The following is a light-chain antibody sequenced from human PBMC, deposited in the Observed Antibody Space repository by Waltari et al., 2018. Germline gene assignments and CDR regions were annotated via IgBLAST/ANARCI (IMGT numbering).Light chain of an antibody. J-gene: IGLJ1*01. V-gene: IGLV2-14*03. CDR2: EVN. Sequence: QSALTQPASVSGSPGQSITISCTGTSSDVGGYNFASWYLQHPGKAPKLIIYEVNNRPSVVSDRFAGSKSGNTASLTISGLQAEDEADYYCSSYTTNSSGVFGTGTKVTVL. CDR3: SSYTTNSSGV. CDR1: SSDVGGYNF.